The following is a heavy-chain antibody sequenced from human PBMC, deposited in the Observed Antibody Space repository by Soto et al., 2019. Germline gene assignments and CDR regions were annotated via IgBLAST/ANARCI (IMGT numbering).Heavy chain of an antibody. J-gene: IGHJ6*02. V-gene: IGHV5-51*01. CDR2: IYPGDSDT. D-gene: IGHD1-26*01. CDR1: GYSFTSYW. Sequence: PVESLKISCKGSGYSFTSYWIGWVRQMPGKGLEWMGIIYPGDSDTRYSPSFQGQVTISADQSISTAYLQWSSLKASDTAMYYCARHGTVGATQFSGMDVWGQGTTVTVSS. CDR3: ARHGTVGATQFSGMDV.